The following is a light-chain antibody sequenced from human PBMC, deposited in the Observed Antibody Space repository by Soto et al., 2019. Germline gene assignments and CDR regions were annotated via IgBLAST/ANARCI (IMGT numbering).Light chain of an antibody. Sequence: DIQMTQSPSTLSASVGGRVTITCRASQSVGTWVAWYQQKPGKAPKLLIYGASNLESGVPSRFSGSGSGTEFTLTLTTLQPDDFATYFCQHYRRNTWSFGPGTKVDI. CDR3: QHYRRNTWS. CDR2: GAS. J-gene: IGKJ1*01. CDR1: QSVGTW. V-gene: IGKV1-5*01.